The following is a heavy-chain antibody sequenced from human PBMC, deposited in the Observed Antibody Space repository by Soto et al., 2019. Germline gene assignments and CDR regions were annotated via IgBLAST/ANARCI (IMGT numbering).Heavy chain of an antibody. CDR3: ARDRVESGYPEYFQH. CDR2: SYSGGST. D-gene: IGHD3-22*01. V-gene: IGHV3-53*01. Sequence: EVQLVESGGGLNQPGGSLRPSCAASGFTVSSNYMSWVRQAPGEGLEWVSVSYSGGSTYYADSVKGRFTISRDNSKNTLYLQMNSLRAEDTAVYYCARDRVESGYPEYFQHWGQGTLVTVSS. J-gene: IGHJ1*01. CDR1: GFTVSSNY.